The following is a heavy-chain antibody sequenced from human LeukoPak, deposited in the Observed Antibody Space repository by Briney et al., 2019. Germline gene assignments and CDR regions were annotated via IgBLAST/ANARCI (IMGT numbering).Heavy chain of an antibody. V-gene: IGHV4-39*01. CDR1: GGSISSSTYY. J-gene: IGHJ3*02. Sequence: SETLSLTCTVSGGSISSSTYYWGWIRQPPGMGLEWIGSIYYSGSTYYNPSLKSRVTISVDTSKNQFSLKLSSVIAADTAVYYCARSGPRRAFDIWGQGTMVTVSS. CDR3: ARSGPRRAFDI. CDR2: IYYSGST.